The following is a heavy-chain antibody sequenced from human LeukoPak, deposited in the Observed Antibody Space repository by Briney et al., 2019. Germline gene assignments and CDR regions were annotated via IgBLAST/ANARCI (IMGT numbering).Heavy chain of an antibody. J-gene: IGHJ4*02. Sequence: GASVKVSCKASGYTLTTYGISWVRQAPGQGLEWMGWINAYSDNMNYAPKLQDRVTLTTDTSTSTVYMELRSLRSDDTAVYYCARDSRSAWYGHLDHWGQGTLVTVSS. D-gene: IGHD6-13*01. CDR3: ARDSRSAWYGHLDH. CDR2: INAYSDNM. CDR1: GYTLTTYG. V-gene: IGHV1-18*01.